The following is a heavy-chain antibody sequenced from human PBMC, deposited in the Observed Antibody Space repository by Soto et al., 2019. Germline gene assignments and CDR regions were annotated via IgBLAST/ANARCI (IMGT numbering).Heavy chain of an antibody. Sequence: EVQLLESGGDLVQPGGSLRLSCAASGFTFSSYALSWVRQAPGKGLEWVSAISGSGGSTYYADSVKGRFTISRDNSKNTLYLQMNSLRAEDTAVYYCAKGMVYATYYYYGMDVWGQGTTVTVFS. CDR2: ISGSGGST. V-gene: IGHV3-23*01. J-gene: IGHJ6*02. D-gene: IGHD2-8*01. CDR3: AKGMVYATYYYYGMDV. CDR1: GFTFSSYA.